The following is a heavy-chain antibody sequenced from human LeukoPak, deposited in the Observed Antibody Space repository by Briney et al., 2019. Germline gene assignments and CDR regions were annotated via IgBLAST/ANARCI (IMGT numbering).Heavy chain of an antibody. CDR3: ASADPGVAGYDC. CDR1: GGSFSGYY. Sequence: PSETLSLTCAVYGGSFSGYYWSWIRQPPGKGLEWIGEINHSGSTNYNPSLKSRVTISVDTSKNQFSLKLSSVTAADTAVYYCASADPGVAGYDCWGQGTLVTVSS. J-gene: IGHJ4*02. D-gene: IGHD6-19*01. V-gene: IGHV4-34*01. CDR2: INHSGST.